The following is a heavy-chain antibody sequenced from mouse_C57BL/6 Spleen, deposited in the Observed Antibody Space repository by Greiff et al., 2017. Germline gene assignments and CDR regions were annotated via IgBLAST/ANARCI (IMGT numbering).Heavy chain of an antibody. V-gene: IGHV5-17*01. CDR1: GFTFSDYG. Sequence: EVQVVESGGGLVKPGGSLKLSCAASGFTFSDYGMHWVRQAPEKGLEWVAYISSGSSTIYYADTVKGRFTISRDNAKNTLFLQMTSLRSEYTAMYYCAYYSNYGYAMDYWGQGTSVTVSS. D-gene: IGHD2-5*01. CDR3: AYYSNYGYAMDY. CDR2: ISSGSSTI. J-gene: IGHJ4*01.